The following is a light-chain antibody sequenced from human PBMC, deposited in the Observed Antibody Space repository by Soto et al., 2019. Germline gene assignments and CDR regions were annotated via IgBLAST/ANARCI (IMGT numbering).Light chain of an antibody. CDR2: ASS. CDR3: QLYGISPH. Sequence: EIVLTQSPCTLSFSTGERATLSCKTSQSRGSNFLAWYQHKPGQAPRLLIYASSNRATGIPVRFSGSASGTDFTLTINRLEPEDFAVYYCQLYGISPHFGQGTRLEIK. V-gene: IGKV3-20*01. J-gene: IGKJ5*01. CDR1: QSRGSNF.